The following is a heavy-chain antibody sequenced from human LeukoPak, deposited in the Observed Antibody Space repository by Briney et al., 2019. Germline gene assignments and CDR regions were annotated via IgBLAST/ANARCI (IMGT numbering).Heavy chain of an antibody. CDR3: AREGGSTTVTTFDY. CDR2: INPNGGGT. CDR1: GYTFTGYY. D-gene: IGHD4-17*01. V-gene: IGHV1-2*02. Sequence: ASVTLSCLASGYTFTGYYMHWVRQAPEQGLEWVGWINPNGGGTNYAQKLQGRVTMTRDTAISTAYMELSRLRSDDTAVYYGAREGGSTTVTTFDYGGQGTLVTVSS. J-gene: IGHJ4*02.